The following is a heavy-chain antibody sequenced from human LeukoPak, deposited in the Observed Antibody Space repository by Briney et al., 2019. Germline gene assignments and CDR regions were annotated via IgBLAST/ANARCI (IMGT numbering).Heavy chain of an antibody. CDR2: IRYDGSNK. CDR3: AKVPHYYDSSGYSDY. CDR1: GFTFSSYG. V-gene: IGHV3-30*02. J-gene: IGHJ4*02. D-gene: IGHD3-22*01. Sequence: GSLRLSCAASGFTFSSYGMHYVRPAPAKGLALVAFIRYDGSNKYYADSVKGRFTISRDNSKNTLYLQMNSLRAEDTAVYYCAKVPHYYDSSGYSDYWGQGTLVTVSS.